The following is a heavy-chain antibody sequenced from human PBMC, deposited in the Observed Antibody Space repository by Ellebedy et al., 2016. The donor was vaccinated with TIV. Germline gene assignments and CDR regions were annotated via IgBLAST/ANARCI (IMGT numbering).Heavy chain of an antibody. J-gene: IGHJ5*02. V-gene: IGHV3-15*07. Sequence: LSLTCAASGFTFSNAWMNWVRQAPGKGLEWVGRIKSKTDGWTTDYAAPVKGRFTISRDDSKNTLYLQMTSLKTEDTAVYYCTTEENILTGSGWFDPWGQGTLVTVSS. CDR1: GFTFSNAW. CDR3: TTEENILTGSGWFDP. D-gene: IGHD3-9*01. CDR2: IKSKTDGWTT.